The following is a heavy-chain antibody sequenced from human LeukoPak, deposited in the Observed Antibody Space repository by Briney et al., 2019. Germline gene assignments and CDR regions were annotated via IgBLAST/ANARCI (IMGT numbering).Heavy chain of an antibody. CDR1: GFTFSYAW. V-gene: IGHV3-15*01. Sequence: PGGSLRLSCAVSGFTFSYAWMNWVRQAPGKGLEWVGRIRSKTDGGTTEYGAPVKCRFTISRDDSNDMLFLQMNSLKTEDTAVYYCATDLPYCSGTSCYNALYIWGQGTMVTVSS. CDR2: IRSKTDGGTT. D-gene: IGHD2-2*01. CDR3: ATDLPYCSGTSCYNALYI. J-gene: IGHJ3*02.